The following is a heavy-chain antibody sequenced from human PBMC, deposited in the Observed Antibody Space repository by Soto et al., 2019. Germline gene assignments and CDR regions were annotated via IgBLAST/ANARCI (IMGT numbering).Heavy chain of an antibody. CDR1: GFTFSVYA. CDR3: AKALYGGFTY. V-gene: IGHV3-23*01. CDR2: ISGSGDST. Sequence: EVRLLESGGGLVQPGGSLRLSCAASGFTFSVYAMSWVRQAPGKGLEWVSGISGSGDSTHYADSVKGRFTVSRDNSKSMLYIQTISLRAEDTAIYYCAKALYGGFTYWGQGTLVTVSS. J-gene: IGHJ4*02. D-gene: IGHD3-10*01.